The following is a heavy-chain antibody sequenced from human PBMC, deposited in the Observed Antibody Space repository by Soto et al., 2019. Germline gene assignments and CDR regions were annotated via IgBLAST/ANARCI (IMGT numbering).Heavy chain of an antibody. Sequence: QVQLEQSGAESKTPGASVKVSCKASQYNFTNYYLHWVRQAPGEGLERKGVFNPSGGTTKYAQRFRGRVTMTRDTSTNTDYMDLRSLRPEDTAVYFCARDLYDSDSVPVGAESRYYVMDGWGRGTTVNVSS. CDR3: ARDLYDSDSVPVGAESRYYVMDG. D-gene: IGHD3-22*01. V-gene: IGHV1-46*01. J-gene: IGHJ6*01. CDR2: FNPSGGTT. CDR1: QYNFTNYY.